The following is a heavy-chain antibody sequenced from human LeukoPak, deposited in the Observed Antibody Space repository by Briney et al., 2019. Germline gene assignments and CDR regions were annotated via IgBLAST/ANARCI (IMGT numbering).Heavy chain of an antibody. CDR2: INPSGGST. J-gene: IGHJ4*02. D-gene: IGHD6-19*01. V-gene: IGHV1-46*01. Sequence: ASVKVSCKASGYTFTSYYMHWVRPAPGQGREWMGIINPSGGSTSYAQQFQGRVTMTRDTSTSTVYMELSSLRSEDTAVYYCARDPPYSSVARRFDYWGQGTLVTVSS. CDR1: GYTFTSYY. CDR3: ARDPPYSSVARRFDY.